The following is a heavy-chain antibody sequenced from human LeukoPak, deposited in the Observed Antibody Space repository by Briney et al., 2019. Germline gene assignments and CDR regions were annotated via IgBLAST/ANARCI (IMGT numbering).Heavy chain of an antibody. CDR3: ARVVSSWQEFDY. D-gene: IGHD6-13*01. V-gene: IGHV1-8*01. CDR1: GYTFTSYD. Sequence: ASVKVSCKASGYTFTSYDINWVRQATGQGLEWMGWMNPNSGNTGYAQKFQGRVTMTRNTSISTAYMELSSLRSEDTAVYYCARVVSSWQEFDYWGQGTLVTVSS. CDR2: MNPNSGNT. J-gene: IGHJ4*02.